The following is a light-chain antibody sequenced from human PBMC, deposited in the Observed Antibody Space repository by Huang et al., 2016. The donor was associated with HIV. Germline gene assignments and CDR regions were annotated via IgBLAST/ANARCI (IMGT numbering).Light chain of an antibody. CDR3: QHYDDPYT. V-gene: IGKV1-33*01. CDR2: DAS. J-gene: IGKJ2*01. Sequence: DIQMTQSPSSLSASVGDRVTITCQASQDISNYLSWYQHKPGRAPKPLIFDASSLETGVASRFSGRGSGTYFTLTIASLQPEDVATYYGQHYDDPYTFGQGTKLEIK. CDR1: QDISNY.